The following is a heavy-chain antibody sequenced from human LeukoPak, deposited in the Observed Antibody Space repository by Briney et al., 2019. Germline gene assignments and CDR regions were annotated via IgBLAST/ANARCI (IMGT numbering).Heavy chain of an antibody. Sequence: ASVKVSCKASGGTFSSYAINWVRQATGQGLEWMGWMNPNSGNTGYAQKFQDRVTMTRNTSISTAYMELSSLRSEDTAVYYCARESEWLVQYYYYGMDVWGQGTTVTVSS. D-gene: IGHD6-19*01. CDR2: MNPNSGNT. CDR1: GGTFSSYA. V-gene: IGHV1-8*02. J-gene: IGHJ6*02. CDR3: ARESEWLVQYYYYGMDV.